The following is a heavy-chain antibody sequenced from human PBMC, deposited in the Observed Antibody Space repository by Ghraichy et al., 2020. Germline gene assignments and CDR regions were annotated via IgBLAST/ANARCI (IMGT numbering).Heavy chain of an antibody. CDR1: GSTFSPYW. Sequence: GGSLRLSCAASGSTFSPYWMHWVRQAPGTGLVWVSRINSDGSIPHYADSVKGRVTISRDNAKNTLHLQMNSLRAEDTAVYYCVKEGNCNLDYWGQGTQVTVSA. D-gene: IGHD1-1*01. J-gene: IGHJ4*02. CDR2: INSDGSIP. CDR3: VKEGNCNLDY. V-gene: IGHV3-74*01.